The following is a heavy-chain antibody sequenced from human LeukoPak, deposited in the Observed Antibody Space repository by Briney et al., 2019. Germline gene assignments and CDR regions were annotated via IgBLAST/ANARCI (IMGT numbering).Heavy chain of an antibody. V-gene: IGHV3-30-3*01. CDR3: ARDSAAAGLDY. CDR1: GFTFSSYA. Sequence: PGGSLRLSCAASGFTFSSYAMHWVRQAPGKGLEWVAVISYDGSNKYYADSVKGRFTISRDNAKNSLYLQVNSLRAEDTATYYCARDSAAAGLDYWGQGTLVIVSS. J-gene: IGHJ4*02. CDR2: ISYDGSNK. D-gene: IGHD6-13*01.